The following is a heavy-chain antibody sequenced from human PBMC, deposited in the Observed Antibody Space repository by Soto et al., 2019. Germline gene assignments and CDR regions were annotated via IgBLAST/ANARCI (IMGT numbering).Heavy chain of an antibody. V-gene: IGHV4-59*01. CDR1: GGSISSYY. CDR2: IFYSGST. D-gene: IGHD3-22*01. Sequence: SETLSLTCTVSGGSISSYYWSWTRQPPGKGLEWIGYIFYSGSTNYNPSLKSRVTISVDTSKNQFSLKLSSVTAADTAVYYCARERKDYYDSSGYFDYWGQGTLVTVSS. CDR3: ARERKDYYDSSGYFDY. J-gene: IGHJ4*02.